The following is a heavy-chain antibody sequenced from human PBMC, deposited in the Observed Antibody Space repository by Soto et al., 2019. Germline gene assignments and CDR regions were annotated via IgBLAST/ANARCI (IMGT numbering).Heavy chain of an antibody. CDR2: IDPSDSDT. CDR3: ARADTHCSNGVCSMAWFDP. Sequence: GESLKISCLASGYSFTNNWTAWVRQMPGKGLEWMGIIDPSDSDTRYSPSFQGQVTMSVDKSISTAYLQWNSLKASDTAMYFCARADTHCSNGVCSMAWFDPWGQGTPVTVSS. D-gene: IGHD2-8*01. J-gene: IGHJ5*02. CDR1: GYSFTNNW. V-gene: IGHV5-51*01.